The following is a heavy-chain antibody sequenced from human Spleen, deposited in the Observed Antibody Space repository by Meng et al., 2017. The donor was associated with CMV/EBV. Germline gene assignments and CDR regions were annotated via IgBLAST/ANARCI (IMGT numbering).Heavy chain of an antibody. V-gene: IGHV3-7*01. CDR2: INQDGREK. Sequence: GSLKISCAASEFTFNGYWMSWVRQAPGKGLEWVANINQDGREKYYGDSVKGRFTISRDNAKSSLYLQMNSLRAEDAAVYYCAKGGPAAPDPRYFQHWGQGTLVTVSS. J-gene: IGHJ1*01. CDR1: EFTFNGYW. D-gene: IGHD2-2*01. CDR3: AKGGPAAPDPRYFQH.